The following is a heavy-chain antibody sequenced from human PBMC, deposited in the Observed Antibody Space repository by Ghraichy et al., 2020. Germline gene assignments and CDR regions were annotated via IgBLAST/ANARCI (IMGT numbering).Heavy chain of an antibody. D-gene: IGHD6-19*01. CDR1: GFTFSTSG. CDR2: ISYDATNK. J-gene: IGHJ6*02. Sequence: GGSLRLSCAASGFTFSTSGMHWVRQAPGKGLEWVAVISYDATNKYYADSLKGRFTISRDNSKNTLYLQMNTLRAEDTAVYYCAKERCGWYSIHYSVMDVWGQGATVTVSS. V-gene: IGHV3-30*18. CDR3: AKERCGWYSIHYSVMDV.